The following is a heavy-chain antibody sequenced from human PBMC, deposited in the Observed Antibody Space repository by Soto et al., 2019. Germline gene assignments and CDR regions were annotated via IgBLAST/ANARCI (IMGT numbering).Heavy chain of an antibody. CDR3: ARVMLSGHLPSDL. V-gene: IGHV3-48*02. Sequence: EGQVVESGGGLVQPGGALRLSCAASGFTFSSNSMNWVRQAPGKGLERISYISSSSSTIYADSVKGRFTISRDNAKNSLYLRMNSLRDDDTAVYYCARVMLSGHLPSDLWGQGTLVTVSS. J-gene: IGHJ5*02. D-gene: IGHD3-3*01. CDR2: ISSSSSTI. CDR1: GFTFSSNS.